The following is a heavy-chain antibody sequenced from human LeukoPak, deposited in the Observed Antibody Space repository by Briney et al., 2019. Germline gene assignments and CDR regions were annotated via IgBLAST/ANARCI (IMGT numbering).Heavy chain of an antibody. CDR1: GFTFNGHW. J-gene: IGHJ2*01. V-gene: IGHV3-7*04. Sequence: GGALRLSCAASGFTFNGHWMRRGRQAPGEGVEGVANIKQDESETYYVDSMKGRFTISRDNAKNSLFLQMDSLRAEDTAVYFCAREVSHWFFDVWGRGALVTVSS. CDR2: IKQDESET. CDR3: AREVSHWFFDV.